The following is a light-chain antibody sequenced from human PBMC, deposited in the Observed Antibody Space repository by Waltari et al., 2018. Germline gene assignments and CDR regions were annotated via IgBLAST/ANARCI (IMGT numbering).Light chain of an antibody. Sequence: QAVLTQPSSLSASPGASASLTCNLPSGVNVANPRLYWYQQKPGSPPQYLLRYKSDSDKQQGSGVPSRFSGSKDASANAGILLISGLQSEDEADYYCMIWRSGASEFGGGTKLTVL. J-gene: IGLJ2*01. CDR3: MIWRSGASE. CDR1: SGVNVANPR. CDR2: YKSDSDK. V-gene: IGLV5-45*03.